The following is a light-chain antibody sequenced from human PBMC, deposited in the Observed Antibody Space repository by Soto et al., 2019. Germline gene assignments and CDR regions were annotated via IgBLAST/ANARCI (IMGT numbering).Light chain of an antibody. V-gene: IGKV3-11*01. CDR3: QQRSNWPPGT. J-gene: IGKJ4*01. CDR2: DAS. CDR1: QSVNNS. Sequence: EIVLTQSPATLSLSPGESATLSCRASQSVNNSLAWYQQKPGQAPRLLIYDASNRATGVPARFSGSGSRTDFTLTISRLEPEDFAVYYCQQRSNWPPGTFGGGTKVDIK.